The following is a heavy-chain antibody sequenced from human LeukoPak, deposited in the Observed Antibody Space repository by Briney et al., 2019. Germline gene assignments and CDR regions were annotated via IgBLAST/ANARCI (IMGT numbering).Heavy chain of an antibody. J-gene: IGHJ4*02. D-gene: IGHD3-22*01. CDR1: GFTFSSYA. CDR3: ARRYYYDSSGYYEPMTFDY. Sequence: GGSLRLPCAASGFTFSSYAMSWVRQAPGNGLEWVSSISSSSSYIYYADSVKGRFTISRDNAKNSLYLQMNSLRAEDTAVYYCARRYYYDSSGYYEPMTFDYWGQGTLVTVSS. V-gene: IGHV3-21*01. CDR2: ISSSSSYI.